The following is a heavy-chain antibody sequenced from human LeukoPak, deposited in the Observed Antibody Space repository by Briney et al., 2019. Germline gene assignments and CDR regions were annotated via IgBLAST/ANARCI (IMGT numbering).Heavy chain of an antibody. J-gene: IGHJ5*02. CDR3: AREGGGCSSTSCPFDP. CDR1: GGSISSGDYY. V-gene: IGHV4-30-4*08. D-gene: IGHD2-2*01. Sequence: SETLSLTCTVSGGSISSGDYYWSWIRQPPGKGLEWIGYIYYSGSTYYNPSLKSRVTISVDTSKNQFSLKLSSVTAADTAVYYCAREGGGCSSTSCPFDPWGQGTLVTVSS. CDR2: IYYSGST.